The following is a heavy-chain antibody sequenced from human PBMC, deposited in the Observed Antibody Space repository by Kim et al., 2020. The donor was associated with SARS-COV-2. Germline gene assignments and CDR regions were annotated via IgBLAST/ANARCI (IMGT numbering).Heavy chain of an antibody. V-gene: IGHV1-3*01. CDR2: INPANGNT. J-gene: IGHJ5*01. CDR3: ARGQYGSMSNNWFDS. Sequence: ASVKVSCKASGYTFINYAMHWVRQAPGQRPEWMAWINPANGNTRYSQNFQGRVTTTRDTSATTVYMELTALRSKDTAVYYCARGQYGSMSNNWFDSWGQGALVTVSS. D-gene: IGHD3-10*01. CDR1: GYTFINYA.